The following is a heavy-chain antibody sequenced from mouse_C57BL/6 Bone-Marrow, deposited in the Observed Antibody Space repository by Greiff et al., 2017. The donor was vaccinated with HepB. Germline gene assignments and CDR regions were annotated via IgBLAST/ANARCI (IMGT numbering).Heavy chain of an antibody. CDR1: GYTFTSYW. CDR2: IDPSDSYT. V-gene: IGHV1-59*01. Sequence: QVQLQQPGAELVRPGTSVKLSCKASGYTFTSYWMHWVKQRPGQGLEWIGVIDPSDSYTNYNQKFKGKATLTVDTSSSTAYMQLSSLTSEDSAVYYCAPYYAMDYWGQGTSVTVSS. CDR3: APYYAMDY. J-gene: IGHJ4*01.